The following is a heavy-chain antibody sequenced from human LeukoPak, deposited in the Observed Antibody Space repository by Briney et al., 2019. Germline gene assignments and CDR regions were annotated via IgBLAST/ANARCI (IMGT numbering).Heavy chain of an antibody. Sequence: ASVKVSCKASGGTFSSYAISWVRQAPGQGFEWMGGIIPIFGTANYAQKFQGRVTITADESTSTAYMELSSLRSEDTAVYYCARGGTKQLWSASDYWGQGTLVTVSS. V-gene: IGHV1-69*01. CDR2: IIPIFGTA. J-gene: IGHJ4*02. CDR3: ARGGTKQLWSASDY. D-gene: IGHD5-18*01. CDR1: GGTFSSYA.